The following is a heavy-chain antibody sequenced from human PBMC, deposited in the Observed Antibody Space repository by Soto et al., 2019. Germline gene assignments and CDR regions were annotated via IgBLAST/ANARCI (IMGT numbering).Heavy chain of an antibody. CDR3: AKAHYYDSSGYYLRDASDM. V-gene: IGHV3-64*04. D-gene: IGHD3-22*01. CDR2: ISNQGDTT. J-gene: IGHJ3*02. Sequence: GGSLRLSCSTPGFTFSVYKMHWVRQAPGKGLEYVSGISNQGDTTYYADSVKGRFTISRDNSKNTLFLQMNSLRAEDSAVYYCAKAHYYDSSGYYLRDASDMWGQGTMVTVSS. CDR1: GFTFSVYK.